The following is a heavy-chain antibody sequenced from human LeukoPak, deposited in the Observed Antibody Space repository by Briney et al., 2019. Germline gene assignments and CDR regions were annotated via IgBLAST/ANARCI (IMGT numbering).Heavy chain of an antibody. CDR1: GFTFDDYG. D-gene: IGHD1-26*01. Sequence: GGSLRLSCAASGFTFDDYGMSWVRQAPGKGLEWVANIKQDGSEKYYVDSVKGRFTISRDNAKNSLYLQMNSLRAEDTAVYYCAREGQSYSFDYWGQGTLVTVSS. CDR2: IKQDGSEK. V-gene: IGHV3-7*01. J-gene: IGHJ4*02. CDR3: AREGQSYSFDY.